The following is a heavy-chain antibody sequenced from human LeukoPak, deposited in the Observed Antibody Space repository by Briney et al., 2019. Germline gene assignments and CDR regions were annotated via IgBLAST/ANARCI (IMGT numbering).Heavy chain of an antibody. CDR2: INPNSGGT. CDR1: GYTFTGYY. CDR3: ARSDYGANWFDP. J-gene: IGHJ5*02. D-gene: IGHD4-17*01. V-gene: IGHV1-2*02. Sequence: ASVKVSCKASGYTFTGYYMHWVRQAPGQGLEWMGWINPNSGGTNYAQKFQGRVTMTRDTSISTAYMELSRLRSDDTAVYYCARSDYGANWFDPWGQGTLVTVSS.